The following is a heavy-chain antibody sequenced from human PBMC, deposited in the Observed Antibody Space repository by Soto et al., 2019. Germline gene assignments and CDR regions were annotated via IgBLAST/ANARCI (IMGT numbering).Heavy chain of an antibody. CDR1: GGSISSYY. Sequence: QVQLQESGPGLVKPSETLSLTCTVSGGSISSYYWSWIRQPAGKGLEWIGRIYTSGSTNYNPSLKSRVTMSVDTSKNQFSLKLSSVTAADTAVYYRAREGYDFWSGYTTYYYYGMDVWGQGTTVTVSS. J-gene: IGHJ6*02. D-gene: IGHD3-3*01. V-gene: IGHV4-4*07. CDR3: AREGYDFWSGYTTYYYYGMDV. CDR2: IYTSGST.